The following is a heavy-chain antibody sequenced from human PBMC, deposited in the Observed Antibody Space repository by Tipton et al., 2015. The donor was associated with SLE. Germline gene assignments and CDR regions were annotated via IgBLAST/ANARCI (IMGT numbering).Heavy chain of an antibody. D-gene: IGHD3-22*01. V-gene: IGHV1-46*01. CDR2: INPSGGST. Sequence: QLVQSGAEVKKPGASVKVSCKASGYTFTSYYMHWVRQAPGQGLEWMGIINPSGGSTNYAQKFQGRVTMTRDTSISTAYMELSRLRSDDTAVYYCARTYYYDSSGYGGIGYWGQGTLVTVSS. J-gene: IGHJ4*02. CDR1: GYTFTSYY. CDR3: ARTYYYDSSGYGGIGY.